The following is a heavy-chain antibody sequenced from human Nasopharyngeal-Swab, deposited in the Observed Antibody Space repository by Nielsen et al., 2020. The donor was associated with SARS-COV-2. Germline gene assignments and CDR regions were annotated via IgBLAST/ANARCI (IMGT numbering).Heavy chain of an antibody. CDR3: ARRAYYYDSRGFYEDY. J-gene: IGHJ4*02. D-gene: IGHD3-22*01. CDR2: ISSGGTTK. V-gene: IGHV3-11*04. Sequence: GGSLRLSCAASGFSFSDYYMSWLRQAPGKGLEWISYISSGGTTKYYADSVKGRFAISRDNARRSLFPQMNSLRAEDTALYYCARRAYYYDSRGFYEDYWGQGTLVTVSS. CDR1: GFSFSDYY.